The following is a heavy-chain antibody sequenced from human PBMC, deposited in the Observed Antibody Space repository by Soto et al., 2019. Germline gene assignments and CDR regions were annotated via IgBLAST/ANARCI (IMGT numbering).Heavy chain of an antibody. J-gene: IGHJ4*02. Sequence: GGSLRLSCSASGFTFSSYAMHWVRQAPGKGLEYVSAISSNGGSTYYADSVKGRFTISRDNSKNTLYLQMSSLRAEDTAVYYCVKDFMVRGVTAITPNDYWGQGTLVTVSS. CDR1: GFTFSSYA. V-gene: IGHV3-64D*08. CDR3: VKDFMVRGVTAITPNDY. D-gene: IGHD3-10*01. CDR2: ISSNGGST.